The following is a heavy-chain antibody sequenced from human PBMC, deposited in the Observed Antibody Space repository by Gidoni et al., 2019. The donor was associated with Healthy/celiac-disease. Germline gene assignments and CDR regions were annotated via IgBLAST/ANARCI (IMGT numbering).Heavy chain of an antibody. Sequence: QVQLVQSGAEVKKPGSSVKVSCKASGGTFSSYAISWVRQAPGPGLEWMGGIIPIFGTANYSQKFQGRVTITAYESTCTAYMELSSLSAEDTSVYYCASYDSSGYYSENYFDYWGQGTLVTVSS. CDR3: ASYDSSGYYSENYFDY. CDR1: GGTFSSYA. J-gene: IGHJ4*02. V-gene: IGHV1-69*01. D-gene: IGHD3-22*01. CDR2: IIPIFGTA.